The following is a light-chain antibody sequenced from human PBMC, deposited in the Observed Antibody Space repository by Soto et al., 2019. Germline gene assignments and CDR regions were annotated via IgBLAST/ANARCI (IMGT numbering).Light chain of an antibody. CDR2: EVS. Sequence: QSVLTQPASVSGSPGQSITISCTGTSSDIGAYNYVSWYQQHPGKAPKLLIYEVSHRPSGVSNRFSGSKSGTRASLTISGLQAEDEADYCCSSYSGTTLYVFGIGTKVTVL. CDR3: SSYSGTTLYV. CDR1: SSDIGAYNY. V-gene: IGLV2-14*01. J-gene: IGLJ1*01.